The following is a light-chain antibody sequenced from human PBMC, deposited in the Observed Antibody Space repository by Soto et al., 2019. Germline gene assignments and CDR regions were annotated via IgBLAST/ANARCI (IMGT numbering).Light chain of an antibody. Sequence: QSVLTQPASVSGSPGQSITISCTGTSSDVGGYNYVSWYQQHPGKAPKLMIYEVTNRPSGVSNRFSGSKSGNTASLTISGLQAEDEADYYCNSYTTSSTYVFGTGTTVTVL. J-gene: IGLJ1*01. CDR2: EVT. CDR3: NSYTTSSTYV. CDR1: SSDVGGYNY. V-gene: IGLV2-14*01.